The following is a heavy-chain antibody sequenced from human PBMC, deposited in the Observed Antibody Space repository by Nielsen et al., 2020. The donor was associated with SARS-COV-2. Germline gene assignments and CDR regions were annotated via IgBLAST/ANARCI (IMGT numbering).Heavy chain of an antibody. CDR1: GFTFSSYA. J-gene: IGHJ4*02. CDR3: ARSYYDSSVIREKKRGASADY. D-gene: IGHD3-22*01. V-gene: IGHV3-23*01. CDR2: ISGSGGST. Sequence: GESLKISCAASGFTFSSYAMSWVRQAPGKGLEWVSAISGSGGSTYYADSVKGRFTISRDDAKNTLYLQMNSLRAEDTAVYYCARSYYDSSVIREKKRGASADYWGQGTLVTVSS.